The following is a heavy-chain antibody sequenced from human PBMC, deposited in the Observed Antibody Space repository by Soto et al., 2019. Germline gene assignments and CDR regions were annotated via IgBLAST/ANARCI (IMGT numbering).Heavy chain of an antibody. CDR1: GGSMSIGGYY. CDR2: IYYSGST. D-gene: IGHD3-10*01. Sequence: LSLTSTVSGGSMSIGGYYWSWIRQHPGKGLEWIGYIYYSGSTYYNPSLKSRVTISVDTSKNQFSLKLSSVTAADTAVYYCARYMVRGVITTRHFDYWGQGTLVTVS. CDR3: ARYMVRGVITTRHFDY. V-gene: IGHV4-31*03. J-gene: IGHJ4*02.